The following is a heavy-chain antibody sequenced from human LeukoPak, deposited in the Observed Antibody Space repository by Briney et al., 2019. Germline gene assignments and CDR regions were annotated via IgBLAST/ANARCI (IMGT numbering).Heavy chain of an antibody. Sequence: GGSLRLSCAASGFSFSSYEMGWVRQAPGKGREWVSDITSGGSTGSKIDYAESVKGRFTISGDNAKNSLHLQMNSLRAEDTGVYYCARTANSPSYYFDYWGQGTLVTVSS. V-gene: IGHV3-48*03. D-gene: IGHD5-18*01. J-gene: IGHJ4*02. CDR1: GFSFSSYE. CDR2: ITSGGSTGSKI. CDR3: ARTANSPSYYFDY.